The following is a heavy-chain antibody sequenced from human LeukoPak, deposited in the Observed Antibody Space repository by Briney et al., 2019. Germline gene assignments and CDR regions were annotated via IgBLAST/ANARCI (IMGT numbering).Heavy chain of an antibody. J-gene: IGHJ6*03. D-gene: IGHD3-16*01. Sequence: GRSLRLSCAASGFTFSDYGLHWVRQAPGKGLEWVALIWHDGSNKYYADSVMGRFTISRDNSKNTVHLQMNSLRAEDTAMYYCAKDGDAYTEFYYYYMDVWGNGTTVTVSS. V-gene: IGHV3-33*06. CDR1: GFTFSDYG. CDR2: IWHDGSNK. CDR3: AKDGDAYTEFYYYYMDV.